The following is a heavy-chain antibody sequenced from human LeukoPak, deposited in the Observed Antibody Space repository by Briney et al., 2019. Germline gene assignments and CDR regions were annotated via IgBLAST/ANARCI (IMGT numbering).Heavy chain of an antibody. D-gene: IGHD6-19*01. CDR2: INPSGGST. V-gene: IGHV1-46*01. CDR3: ARGGSGWSSDY. CDR1: GYTFTSYY. J-gene: IGHJ4*02. Sequence: ASVKVSCKASGYTFTSYYMHWVRQAPGQGLEWMGIINPSGGSTSYAQKFQSRVTLTTDTSTSTAYMDLRSLRSDDTAVYYCARGGSGWSSDYWGQGTLVTVSS.